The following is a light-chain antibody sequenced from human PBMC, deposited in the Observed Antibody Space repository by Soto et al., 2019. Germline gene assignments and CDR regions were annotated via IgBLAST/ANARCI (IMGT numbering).Light chain of an antibody. CDR2: AAS. CDR1: QGISRY. Sequence: IRVNTSQSSFSASKEDRGTMKGRASQGISRYLAWYQQKPGKAPKLLIYAASTLQSGVPSRFSGSGSGTDFTLTISCLQSEDFATYYCQQYYSYPSITSGHGTRLEIK. V-gene: IGKV1-8*01. CDR3: QQYYSYPSIT. J-gene: IGKJ5*01.